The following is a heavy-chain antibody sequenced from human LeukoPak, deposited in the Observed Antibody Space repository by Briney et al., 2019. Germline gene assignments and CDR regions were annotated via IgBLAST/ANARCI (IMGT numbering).Heavy chain of an antibody. Sequence: PGGSLRLSCAASGFTFSSYAMHWVRQAPGKGLEWVAVISYDESNKYYADSVKGRVTIFRDNAKNSLYLQMNSLRAEDTAVYYCAREVARSLDYWGQGTLVTVSS. V-gene: IGHV3-30-3*01. CDR3: AREVARSLDY. CDR2: ISYDESNK. CDR1: GFTFSSYA. J-gene: IGHJ4*02.